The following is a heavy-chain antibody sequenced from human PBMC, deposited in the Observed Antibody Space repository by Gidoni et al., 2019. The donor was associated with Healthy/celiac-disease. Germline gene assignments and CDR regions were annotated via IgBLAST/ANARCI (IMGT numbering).Heavy chain of an antibody. Sequence: EVQLVESGGGLVKPGGSLRLSCAASGFTFSSYSMNWVRQAPGKGLEWVSSISSSSSYIYYADSVKGRFTISRDNAKNSLYLQMNSLRAEDTAVYYCARDLVGRYNGMDVWGQGTTVTVSS. CDR3: ARDLVGRYNGMDV. J-gene: IGHJ6*02. V-gene: IGHV3-21*01. D-gene: IGHD1-26*01. CDR1: GFTFSSYS. CDR2: ISSSSSYI.